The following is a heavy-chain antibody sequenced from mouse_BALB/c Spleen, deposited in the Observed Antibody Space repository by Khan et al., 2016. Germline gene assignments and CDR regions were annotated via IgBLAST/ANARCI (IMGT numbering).Heavy chain of an antibody. CDR2: IRSGGNYT. CDR1: GFTFSSYT. Sequence: EVELVESGGGLVKPGGSLKLSCAASGFTFSSYTLSWVRQTPEKRLEWVATIRSGGNYTFYPDSVKGRLTISRDHAKSTPYLPMSSLKSEDTAMYCCTRGNYFDYWGQGTTLTVSS. J-gene: IGHJ2*01. V-gene: IGHV5-6-4*01. CDR3: TRGNYFDY.